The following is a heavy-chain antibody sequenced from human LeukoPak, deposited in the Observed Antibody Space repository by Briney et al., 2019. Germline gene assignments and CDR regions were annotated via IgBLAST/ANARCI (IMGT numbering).Heavy chain of an antibody. D-gene: IGHD3-10*01. CDR2: ILTSGPT. CDR3: ARLRVSGSYLYYFDY. V-gene: IGHV4-4*09. Sequence: PSETLSLTCTVSNGSISSYHWSWVRQPPGKGLEWIGYILTSGPTNYNPSLKSRPTISVDTSKNRFTLKLSSVTAADTAVYYCARLRVSGSYLYYFDYWGQGTLVTVSS. CDR1: NGSISSYH. J-gene: IGHJ4*02.